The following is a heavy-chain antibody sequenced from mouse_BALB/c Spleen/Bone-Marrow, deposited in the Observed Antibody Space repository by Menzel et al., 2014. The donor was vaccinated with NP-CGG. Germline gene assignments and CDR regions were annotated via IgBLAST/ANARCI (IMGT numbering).Heavy chain of an antibody. J-gene: IGHJ3*01. CDR1: GFTFSSYG. CDR2: INSNGGST. V-gene: IGHV5-6-3*01. D-gene: IGHD2-1*01. CDR3: ARDRGGYGNPRSFAY. Sequence: EVHLVESGGGLVQPGGSLKLSCAASGFTFSSYGISWVRQTPDKRLELVATINSNGGSTYYPDSVKGRFTISRDNAKNTQYLQMSSLKSEDTAMYYCARDRGGYGNPRSFAYWGQGTLVTVSA.